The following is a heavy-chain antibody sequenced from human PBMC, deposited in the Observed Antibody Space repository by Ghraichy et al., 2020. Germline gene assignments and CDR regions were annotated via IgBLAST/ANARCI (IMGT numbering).Heavy chain of an antibody. V-gene: IGHV4-59*08. CDR3: ARQNYYGSGSFYY. CDR2: IHSSGST. J-gene: IGHJ4*02. CDR1: GGSISNFY. Sequence: SETLSLSCTVSGGSISNFYWSWFRQAPGKGLEWLGYIHSSGSTDYNPSLKSRVTISVRTSKNQFSLTLSSVTAADTAFYYCARQNYYGSGSFYYWGQGTLVTVSS. D-gene: IGHD3-10*01.